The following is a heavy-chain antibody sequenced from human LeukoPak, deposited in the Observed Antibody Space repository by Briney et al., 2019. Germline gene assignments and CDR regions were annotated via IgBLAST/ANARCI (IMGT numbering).Heavy chain of an antibody. Sequence: SETLSLTCTVSGGSIGNYHWSWIRQPAGKGLEWIGQIHLSGSTNYNPPLKGRVSMSIDTTEDQVSLTIRSVTVADTALYYCARRDTSSGWSFDSWGQGTLVTVAS. V-gene: IGHV4-4*07. D-gene: IGHD6-19*01. J-gene: IGHJ4*02. CDR2: IHLSGST. CDR1: GGSIGNYH. CDR3: ARRDTSSGWSFDS.